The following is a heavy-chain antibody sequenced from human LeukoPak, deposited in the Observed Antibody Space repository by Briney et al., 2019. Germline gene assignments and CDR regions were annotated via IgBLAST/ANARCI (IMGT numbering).Heavy chain of an antibody. J-gene: IGHJ4*02. CDR1: GYTFTDYG. V-gene: IGHV1-18*01. CDR2: ISTYNGNT. CDR3: ARDCDRSGYYCY. Sequence: ASLKVSCKASGYTFTDYGISWVRQAPGQGLEWMGWISTYNGNTNYAQNLQGRVAMTTDTSTSTAYMETRRLRSDDTAVYYCARDCDRSGYYCYWGQGTLVTVSS. D-gene: IGHD3-22*01.